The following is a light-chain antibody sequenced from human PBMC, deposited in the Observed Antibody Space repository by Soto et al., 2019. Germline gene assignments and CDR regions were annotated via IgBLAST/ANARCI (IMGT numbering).Light chain of an antibody. CDR2: DVS. CDR1: SSDVGVYNY. J-gene: IGLJ1*01. Sequence: QSVLTQPRSVSGSPGQSVTISCNGTSSDVGVYNYVSWYQQYPGKAPKLMIYDVSKRPSGVPDRFSGSKSDNTASLTISGLQAEDEADYYCCSYACSDTFVFGIGTKVTV. CDR3: CSYACSDTFV. V-gene: IGLV2-11*01.